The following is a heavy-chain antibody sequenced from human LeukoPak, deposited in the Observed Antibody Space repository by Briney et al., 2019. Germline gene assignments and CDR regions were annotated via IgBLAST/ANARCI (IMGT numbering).Heavy chain of an antibody. CDR2: ISAYNGNT. J-gene: IGHJ6*02. CDR1: GYTFTSYG. D-gene: IGHD3-10*01. Sequence: GASVKVSCKASGYTFTSYGISWVRQAPGQGLEWMGWISAYNGNTNYAQKFQGRVTMTRNTSISTAYMELSSLRSEDTAVYYCARILWFGELLSVGHYGMDVWGQGTTVTVSS. V-gene: IGHV1-18*01. CDR3: ARILWFGELLSVGHYGMDV.